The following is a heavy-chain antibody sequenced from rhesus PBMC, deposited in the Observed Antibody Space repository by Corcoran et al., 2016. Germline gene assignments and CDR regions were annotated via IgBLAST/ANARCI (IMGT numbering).Heavy chain of an antibody. V-gene: IGHV4S18*01. D-gene: IGHD6-25*01. CDR2: IYSNSEST. J-gene: IGHJ4*01. CDR3: ARRHSGSWNSLHFDY. CDR1: GGSISSSNW. Sequence: QVQLQESGPGLVKPSETLSLTCSVSGGSISSSNWWSWIRQPPGKGREWMGAIYSNSESTNYNPSLKSRVTISKDTSKNQFSLKLSSVTAADTAVYYCARRHSGSWNSLHFDYWGQGVLVTVSS.